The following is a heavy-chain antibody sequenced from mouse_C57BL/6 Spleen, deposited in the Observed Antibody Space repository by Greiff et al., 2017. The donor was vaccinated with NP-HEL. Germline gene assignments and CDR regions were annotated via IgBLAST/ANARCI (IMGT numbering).Heavy chain of an antibody. Sequence: DVKLQESGPGLVKPSQSLSLTCSVTGYSITSGYYWNWIRQFPGNKLEWMGYISYDGSNNYNPSLKNRISITRDTSKNQFFLKLNSVTTEDTATYYCARGDGHYWGQGTTLTVSS. CDR1: GYSITSGYY. D-gene: IGHD1-2*01. V-gene: IGHV3-6*01. CDR3: ARGDGHY. CDR2: ISYDGSN. J-gene: IGHJ2*01.